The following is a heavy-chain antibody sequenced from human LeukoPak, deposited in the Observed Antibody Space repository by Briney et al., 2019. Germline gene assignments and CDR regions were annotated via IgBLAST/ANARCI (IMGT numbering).Heavy chain of an antibody. CDR1: GGSISSSSYY. J-gene: IGHJ4*02. CDR2: IYYSGST. V-gene: IGHV4-39*01. Sequence: SGTLSLTCTVSGGSISSSSYYWGWIRQPPGKGLEWIGSIYYSGSTYYNPSLKSRVTISVDTSKNQFSLKLSSVTAADTAVYYCARLLTLVTTGFDYWGQGTLVTVSS. D-gene: IGHD4-17*01. CDR3: ARLLTLVTTGFDY.